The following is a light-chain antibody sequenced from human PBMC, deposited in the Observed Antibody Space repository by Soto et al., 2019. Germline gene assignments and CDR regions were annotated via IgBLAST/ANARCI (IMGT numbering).Light chain of an antibody. V-gene: IGKV1-39*01. CDR3: QQRYSTPPT. CDR1: QSISSY. J-gene: IGKJ4*01. Sequence: DVPVTQSPSSLSASVGDRVTITCRASQSISSYLNWYQQKPGKAPKLLIYAASSLQSGVPSRFSGSGSGTDFTLTISSLQPEDFATYDCQQRYSTPPTFGGGTKVEIK. CDR2: AAS.